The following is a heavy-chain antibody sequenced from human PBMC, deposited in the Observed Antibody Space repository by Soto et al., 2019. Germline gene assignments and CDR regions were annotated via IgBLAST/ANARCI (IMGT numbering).Heavy chain of an antibody. CDR3: TTNDAFDI. CDR2: IKNKVGGGIT. V-gene: IGHV3-15*01. Sequence: EVQLVESGGGLVKPGGSLRLSCAASGFSFSNFWMTWVRQAPGKGLEWVGRIKNKVGGGITEYAAPVKDRFTISRDDSKTTLYLQMSGLKIEDTAVYYCTTNDAFDIWGQGTMVTVSS. J-gene: IGHJ3*02. CDR1: GFSFSNFW.